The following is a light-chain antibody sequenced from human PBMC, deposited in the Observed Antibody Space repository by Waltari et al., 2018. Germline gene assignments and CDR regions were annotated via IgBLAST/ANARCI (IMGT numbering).Light chain of an antibody. CDR1: ALPKQY. CDR3: QSQDSSGTQGG. CDR2: KDS. J-gene: IGLJ3*02. Sequence: SYELTQPPSVSVSPGQTARITCSGDALPKQYAYWFQQKPGQAPVLVIYKDSERPSGTPGRFSGFSPGTTVPLTISGVKQKDEAEYNCQSQDSSGTQGGSGGGTKLPVL. V-gene: IGLV3-25*03.